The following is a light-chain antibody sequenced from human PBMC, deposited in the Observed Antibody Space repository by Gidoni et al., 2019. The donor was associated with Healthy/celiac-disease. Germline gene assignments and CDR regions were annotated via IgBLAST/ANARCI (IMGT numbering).Light chain of an antibody. CDR1: QSVSSSY. CDR2: GVA. CDR3: QQYGSSPMYT. Sequence: EIVLTQSPGTLSLSPGERATLSCRASQSVSSSYLAWYQQNPGQAPRLLIYGVASRATGIPERFSGSGSGTDFTLTISRLEPEDFAVYYCQQYGSSPMYTFGQGTKLEIK. V-gene: IGKV3-20*01. J-gene: IGKJ2*01.